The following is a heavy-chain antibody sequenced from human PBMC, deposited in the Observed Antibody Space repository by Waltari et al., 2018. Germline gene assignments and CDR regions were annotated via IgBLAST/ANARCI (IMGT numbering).Heavy chain of an antibody. V-gene: IGHV3-21*01. J-gene: IGHJ3*02. CDR2: ISSSSSYI. Sequence: EVQLVESGGGLVKPGGSLRLSCAASGFTFSSYSMNWVRQAPGKGLEWVSSISSSSSYIYYADSVKGRFTISRDNAKNSLYLQMNSLRAEDTAVYYCAREGPYYDSRGALDIWGQGTMVTVSS. CDR1: GFTFSSYS. CDR3: AREGPYYDSRGALDI. D-gene: IGHD3-22*01.